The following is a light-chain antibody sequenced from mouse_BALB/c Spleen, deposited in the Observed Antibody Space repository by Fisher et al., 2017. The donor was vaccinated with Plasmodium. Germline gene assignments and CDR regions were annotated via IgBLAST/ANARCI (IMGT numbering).Light chain of an antibody. Sequence: DIVMTQTPLTLSVTIGQPASISCKSSQSLLNSDGKTYLSWLLQRPGQSPKRLIYLVSYLDSGVPDRFTGSGSGTDFTLKISRVEAEDLGVYYCFQGSHVPWTFGGGTKLEIK. CDR2: LVS. CDR1: QSLLNSDGKTY. CDR3: FQGSHVPWT. V-gene: IGKV1-135*01. J-gene: IGKJ1*01.